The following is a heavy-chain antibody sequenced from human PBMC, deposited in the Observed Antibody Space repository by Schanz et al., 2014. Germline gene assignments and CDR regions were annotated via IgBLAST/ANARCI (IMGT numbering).Heavy chain of an antibody. J-gene: IGHJ4*02. CDR3: ARGGYSSGWYDRDIAHFDY. CDR2: INVGNGNM. CDR1: RYTFNTYG. D-gene: IGHD6-19*01. Sequence: GPEVKEPGASVQVSCEASRYTFNTYGLNWVRQAPGQGLEWMGWINVGNGNMKYSQKFQGRVTITRDTSASTVYMELSSLRSDDTAVYYCARGGYSSGWYDRDIAHFDYWGQGTLVTVSS. V-gene: IGHV1-18*01.